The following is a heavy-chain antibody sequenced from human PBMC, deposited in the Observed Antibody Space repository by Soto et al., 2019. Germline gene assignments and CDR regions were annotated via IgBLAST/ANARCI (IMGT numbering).Heavy chain of an antibody. J-gene: IGHJ1*01. CDR2: IVAIFGAT. V-gene: IGHV1-69*06. D-gene: IGHD3-22*01. CDR3: AKGWGYHTSGYYIQ. Sequence: QGHLVQSGAEVKKPGSSVKVSCDPSRGIVKSHAISWVRQAPGQGLEWMGGIVAIFGATNYAQKFQGRLTINADKSTGIVYMSLNSLKPEDTAVYYCAKGWGYHTSGYYIQWGQGTLVTVS. CDR1: RGIVKSHA.